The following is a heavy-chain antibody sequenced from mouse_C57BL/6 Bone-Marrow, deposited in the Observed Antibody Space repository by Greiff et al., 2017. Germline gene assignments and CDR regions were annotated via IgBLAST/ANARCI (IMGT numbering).Heavy chain of an antibody. CDR3: ARYDYDGAY. V-gene: IGHV1-50*01. Sequence: VKLMESGAELVKPGASVKLSCKASGYTFTSYWMQWVKQRPGQGLEWIGEIDPSDSYTNYNQKFKGKATLTVDTSSSTAYMQLSSLTSEDSAVYYCARYDYDGAYWGQGTLVTVSA. J-gene: IGHJ3*01. D-gene: IGHD2-4*01. CDR1: GYTFTSYW. CDR2: IDPSDSYT.